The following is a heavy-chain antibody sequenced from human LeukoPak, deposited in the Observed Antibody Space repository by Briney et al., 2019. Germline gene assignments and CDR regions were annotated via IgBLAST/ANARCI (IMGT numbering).Heavy chain of an antibody. J-gene: IGHJ4*02. CDR2: IKQDGSEK. Sequence: PGGSLRLSCAASGFTFSSYWMTWVRQAPGKGLEWVANIKQDGSEKYYVDSVKGRFTISRDNSKNTLYLQMNSLRAEDTAVYYCARDRGDFWSRYYTLDYWGQGTLVTVSS. V-gene: IGHV3-7*01. CDR3: ARDRGDFWSRYYTLDY. CDR1: GFTFSSYW. D-gene: IGHD3-3*01.